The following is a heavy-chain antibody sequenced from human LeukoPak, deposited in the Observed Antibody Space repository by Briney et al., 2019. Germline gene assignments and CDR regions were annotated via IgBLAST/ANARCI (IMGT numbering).Heavy chain of an antibody. CDR1: GYTFTGYY. CDR2: INPNTGGT. Sequence: ASVKVSCKASGYTFTGYYLHWMRQAPGQGLEWMGWINPNTGGTNYAQNLQGRVTMTRDTSITTAYMELTRLQSDDTAVYYCARDRSDAVSHNWFDPWGQGTLVTVSS. V-gene: IGHV1-2*02. J-gene: IGHJ5*02. D-gene: IGHD2-8*01. CDR3: ARDRSDAVSHNWFDP.